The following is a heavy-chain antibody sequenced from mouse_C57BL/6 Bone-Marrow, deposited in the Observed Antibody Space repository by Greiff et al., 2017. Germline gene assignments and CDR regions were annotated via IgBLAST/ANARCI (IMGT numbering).Heavy chain of an antibody. J-gene: IGHJ2*01. V-gene: IGHV1-81*01. CDR1: GYTFTSYG. CDR3: AIRLYYFDY. Sequence: QVQLQQSGAELARPGASVKLSCKASGYTFTSYGISWVKQSTGQGLEWIGEIYPRSGNTYYNEKFKGKATRTADKSSSTAYMELRSMKSKDTAVYFCAIRLYYFDYWGQGTTLTVSS. D-gene: IGHD1-1*01. CDR2: IYPRSGNT.